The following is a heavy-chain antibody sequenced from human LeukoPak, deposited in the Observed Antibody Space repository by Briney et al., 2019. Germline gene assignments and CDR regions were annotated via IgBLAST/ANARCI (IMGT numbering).Heavy chain of an antibody. Sequence: GGSLRLSCAASGFPFSNYAMTWVRQAPGKGLERVSGISDSGDRTYYADSVKGRFTISRDNSKNMLYLQMNSLRVEDTALYYCAKGLGTSGYHDYWDQGTLVTVSS. D-gene: IGHD3-22*01. CDR2: ISDSGDRT. V-gene: IGHV3-23*01. CDR3: AKGLGTSGYHDY. J-gene: IGHJ4*02. CDR1: GFPFSNYA.